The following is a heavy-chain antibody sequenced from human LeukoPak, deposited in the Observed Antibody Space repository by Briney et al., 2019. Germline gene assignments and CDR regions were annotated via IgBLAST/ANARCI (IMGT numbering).Heavy chain of an antibody. J-gene: IGHJ6*02. CDR3: ARDEAIFGAGYYYGMDV. D-gene: IGHD3-3*01. CDR2: INYSGST. V-gene: IGHV4-31*03. Sequence: TLSLTCTVSGGSISSGGHYWSWIRQHPGKGLEWIGYINYSGSTYYNPSLKSRVTISVDTSQNQFSLKLSSVTAADTAVYYCARDEAIFGAGYYYGMDVWGQGTTVTVSS. CDR1: GGSISSGGHY.